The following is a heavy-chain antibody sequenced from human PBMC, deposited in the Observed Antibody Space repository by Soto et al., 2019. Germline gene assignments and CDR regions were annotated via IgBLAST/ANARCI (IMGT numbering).Heavy chain of an antibody. CDR2: VHISGHS. V-gene: IGHV4-4*02. J-gene: IGHJ5*02. D-gene: IGHD6-13*01. CDR1: GGSVRAPDW. Sequence: TSETLSLTCTLSGGSVRAPDWWNWVRQSPDKGLEWIAEVHISGHSNYNPSLRSRVNMSLDTSKNQVSLHLQSVTAADTAVYYCARANSSTWYKLEYKWFDPWGQGTLVTVSS. CDR3: ARANSSTWYKLEYKWFDP.